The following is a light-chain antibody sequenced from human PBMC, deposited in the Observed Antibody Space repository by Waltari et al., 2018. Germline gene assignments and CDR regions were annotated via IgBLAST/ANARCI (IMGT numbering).Light chain of an antibody. CDR2: GAS. CDR3: HQYDNWPLT. J-gene: IGKJ1*01. CDR1: QSVSNK. V-gene: IGKV3-15*01. Sequence: EILMTQSPATLSVSPGERATLSCRASQSVSNKLAWYQQEPGQAPRLLIYGASTRATGIPARFSGSGSGTEFTLTISSMQSEDLAVYYCHQYDNWPLTFGQGTKVEIK.